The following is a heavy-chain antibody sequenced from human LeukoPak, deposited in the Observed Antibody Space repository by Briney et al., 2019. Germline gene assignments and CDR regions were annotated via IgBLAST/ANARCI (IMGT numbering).Heavy chain of an antibody. CDR1: GGSISRNSYY. CDR3: ARDVGSGYYPPFDY. CDR2: IYYSGST. V-gene: IGHV4-39*07. D-gene: IGHD3-22*01. Sequence: SETLSLTCSVSGGSISRNSYYWGWIRQPPGKGLEWIGSIYYSGSTYYNPSLKSRVTISVDMSKNQFSLRLSSVTAADTAMYYCARDVGSGYYPPFDYWGQGTLVTVSS. J-gene: IGHJ4*02.